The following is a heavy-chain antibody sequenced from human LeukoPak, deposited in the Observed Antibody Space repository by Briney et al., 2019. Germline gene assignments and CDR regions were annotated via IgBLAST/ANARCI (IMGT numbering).Heavy chain of an antibody. Sequence: HGESLEISCKGSGYSFTSYWIGWVRQMPGKGLEWMGIIYPGDSDTRYSPSFQGQVTISADKSISTAYLQWSSLKASDTAMYYCARHDGYGTYYYYMDVWGKGTTVTVSS. J-gene: IGHJ6*03. CDR2: IYPGDSDT. D-gene: IGHD5-18*01. V-gene: IGHV5-51*01. CDR1: GYSFTSYW. CDR3: ARHDGYGTYYYYMDV.